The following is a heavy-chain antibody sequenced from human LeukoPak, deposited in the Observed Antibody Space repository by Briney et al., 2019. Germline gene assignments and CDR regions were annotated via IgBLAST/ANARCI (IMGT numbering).Heavy chain of an antibody. D-gene: IGHD2-2*01. CDR3: ASLLLGYCSSTSCYGDY. CDR2: ISSSSSTI. CDR1: GFTFSSYS. J-gene: IGHJ4*02. Sequence: GGSLRLSCAASGFTFSSYSMSWVRQAPGKGLEWVSYISSSSSTIYYADSVKGRFTISRDNAKNSLYLQMNSLRAEDTAVYYCASLLLGYCSSTSCYGDYWGQGTLVTVSS. V-gene: IGHV3-48*01.